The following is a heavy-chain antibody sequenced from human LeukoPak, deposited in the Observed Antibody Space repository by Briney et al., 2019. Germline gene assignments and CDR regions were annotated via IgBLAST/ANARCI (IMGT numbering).Heavy chain of an antibody. Sequence: SSETLSLTCTVSDYSISSGHYWGWIRQSPGKGLEWIGTIYHSGSAYYNPSLKSRVTISVDTSKNQFSLRLTSVTAADTAVYYCARAYSSSWCDAFDIWGQGTMVTVSS. J-gene: IGHJ3*02. CDR2: IYHSGSA. CDR3: ARAYSSSWCDAFDI. D-gene: IGHD6-13*01. CDR1: DYSISSGHY. V-gene: IGHV4-38-2*02.